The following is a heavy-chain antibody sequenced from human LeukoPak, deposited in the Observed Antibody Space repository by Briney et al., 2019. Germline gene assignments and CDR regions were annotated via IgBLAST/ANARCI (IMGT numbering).Heavy chain of an antibody. CDR2: INPSGGST. J-gene: IGHJ3*02. V-gene: IGHV1-46*01. Sequence: APVKVSCKASGYTFTSYYMHWVRQAPGQGLEWMGIINPSGGSTSYAQKFQGRVTMTRDTSTGTVYMELSSLRSEDTAVYYCARGPSSYYYDSSGYYGAFDIWGQGTMVTVSS. D-gene: IGHD3-22*01. CDR1: GYTFTSYY. CDR3: ARGPSSYYYDSSGYYGAFDI.